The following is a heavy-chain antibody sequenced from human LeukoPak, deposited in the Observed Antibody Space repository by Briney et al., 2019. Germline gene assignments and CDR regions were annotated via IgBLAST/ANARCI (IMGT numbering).Heavy chain of an antibody. CDR3: ARYYDFWSGYYRGYYYYGMDV. CDR1: GYSFTSYD. V-gene: IGHV1-8*01. Sequence: ASVNVSCKASGYSFTSYDINWVRQATGQGLEGMGWMNPNSGNTGYAQKFQGRVTMTRNTSISTAYMETSSQRSEDTAVSYCARYYDFWSGYYRGYYYYGMDVWGQGTTVTVSS. CDR2: MNPNSGNT. D-gene: IGHD3-3*01. J-gene: IGHJ6*01.